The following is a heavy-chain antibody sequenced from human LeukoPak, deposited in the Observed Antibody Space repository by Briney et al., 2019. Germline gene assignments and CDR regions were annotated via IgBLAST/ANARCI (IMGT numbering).Heavy chain of an antibody. CDR1: GFTFSSYS. CDR3: ARPPASLPGVTMAGD. D-gene: IGHD3-10*01. Sequence: PGGSLRLSCAASGFTFSSYSMNWVRQAPGKGLEWVSSIDSSSSYMYYADSVKGRFTISRDNAQNSLYLQMTSLRAEDTAVYYCARPPASLPGVTMAGDWGQGTLVTVSS. J-gene: IGHJ4*02. V-gene: IGHV3-21*06. CDR2: IDSSSSYM.